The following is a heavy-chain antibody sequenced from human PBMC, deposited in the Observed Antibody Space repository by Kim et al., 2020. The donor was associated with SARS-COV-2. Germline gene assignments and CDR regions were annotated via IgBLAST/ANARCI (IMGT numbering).Heavy chain of an antibody. D-gene: IGHD3-10*01. Sequence: SVKVSCKASGGTFSSYAISWVRQAPGQGLEWMGGIIPIFGTANYAQKFQGRVTITADASTRTAYMELSSLRSEDTAVYYCARGDSQGSDGSGSYYTRDWGQGTLVTVSS. V-gene: IGHV1-69*13. CDR1: GGTFSSYA. CDR3: ARGDSQGSDGSGSYYTRD. CDR2: IIPIFGTA. J-gene: IGHJ4*02.